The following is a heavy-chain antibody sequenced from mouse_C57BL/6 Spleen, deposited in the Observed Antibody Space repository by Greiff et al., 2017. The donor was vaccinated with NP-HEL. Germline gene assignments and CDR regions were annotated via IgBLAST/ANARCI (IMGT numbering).Heavy chain of an antibody. CDR1: GYTFTSYW. CDR3: ARLDGRAYFDY. CDR2: IHPNSGST. D-gene: IGHD2-3*01. Sequence: QVQLQQPGAELVKPGASVKLSCKASGYTFTSYWMHWVKQRPGQGLEWIGMIHPNSGSTNYNEKFKSKATLTVDKSSSTAYMQLSSLTSEDSSVYYCARLDGRAYFDYWGQGTTLTVSS. V-gene: IGHV1-64*01. J-gene: IGHJ2*01.